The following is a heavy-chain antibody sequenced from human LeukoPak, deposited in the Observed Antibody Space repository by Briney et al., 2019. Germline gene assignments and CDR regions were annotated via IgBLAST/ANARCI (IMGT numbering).Heavy chain of an antibody. Sequence: SETLSLTCAVYGGSFSDYYWSWIRQPPGKGLEWIGEINPSGSTNYSPSLKSRVTISVDTSKNQFSLKLSFRARVGYTYVINDWSRTGLGAYATKNYYHMDVWDKGTTVTVSS. CDR1: GGSFSDYY. CDR3: DWSRTGLGAYATKNYYHMDV. D-gene: IGHD5-18*01. V-gene: IGHV4-34*01. J-gene: IGHJ6*03. CDR2: INPSGST.